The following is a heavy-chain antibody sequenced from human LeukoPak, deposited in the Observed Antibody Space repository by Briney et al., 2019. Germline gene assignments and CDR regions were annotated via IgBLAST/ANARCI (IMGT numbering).Heavy chain of an antibody. Sequence: SETLYLTCAVYGGSFSGYYWSWIRQPPGKGLEWIGEINHSGSTNYNPSLKSRVTISVDTSKNQFSLKLSSVTAADTAVYYCARGERAADCHFDYWGQGTLVTVSS. CDR1: GGSFSGYY. D-gene: IGHD6-13*01. CDR2: INHSGST. V-gene: IGHV4-34*01. CDR3: ARGERAADCHFDY. J-gene: IGHJ4*02.